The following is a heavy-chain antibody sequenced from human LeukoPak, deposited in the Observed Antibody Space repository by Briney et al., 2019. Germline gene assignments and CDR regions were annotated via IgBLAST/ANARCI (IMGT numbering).Heavy chain of an antibody. D-gene: IGHD3-16*02. J-gene: IGHJ4*02. CDR3: AKDRNYGYVWGSYPPALYSDY. CDR2: ISGSGGST. Sequence: PGGSLRLSCAASGFTFSSYAMSWVRQAPGKGLEWVSAISGSGGSTYYADSVKGRFTISRDNSKNTLYLQIISLRAEDTALYYCAKDRNYGYVWGSYPPALYSDYWGQGTLGTVSS. CDR1: GFTFSSYA. V-gene: IGHV3-23*01.